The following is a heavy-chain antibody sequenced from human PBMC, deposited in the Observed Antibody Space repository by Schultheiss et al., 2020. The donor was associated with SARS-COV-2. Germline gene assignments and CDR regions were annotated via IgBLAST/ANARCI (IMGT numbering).Heavy chain of an antibody. V-gene: IGHV4-61*01. CDR1: GGSVSSGRYY. D-gene: IGHD6-19*01. CDR3: ASIAVAGLYYYYGMDV. CDR2: IYYSGST. J-gene: IGHJ6*02. Sequence: SETLSLTCTVSGGSVSSGRYYWSWIRQPPGKGLEWIGYIYYSGSTNYNPSLKSRVTISVDTSKNQFSLKLSSVTAADTAVYYCASIAVAGLYYYYGMDVWGQGTTVTVSS.